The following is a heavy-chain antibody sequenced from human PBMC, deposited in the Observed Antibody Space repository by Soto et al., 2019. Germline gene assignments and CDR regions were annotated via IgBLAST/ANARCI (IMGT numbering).Heavy chain of an antibody. CDR3: ARDPQNSITGTPRGYFDY. D-gene: IGHD1-20*01. V-gene: IGHV3-30-3*01. Sequence: QVQLVESGGGVVQPGRSLRLSCAASGFTFSSYAMHWVRQAPGKGLEWVAVISYDGSNKYYADSVKGLYTNSRDNSKNTLYLQMNSLRAEDTAVYYCARDPQNSITGTPRGYFDYWGQGTLVTVSS. J-gene: IGHJ4*02. CDR2: ISYDGSNK. CDR1: GFTFSSYA.